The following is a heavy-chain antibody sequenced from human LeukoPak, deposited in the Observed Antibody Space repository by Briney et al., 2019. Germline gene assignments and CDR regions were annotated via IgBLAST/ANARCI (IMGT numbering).Heavy chain of an antibody. CDR3: ARDQRLTMARGIKGYGLDV. Sequence: ASVKVSCKASGYTFTDYYIHWVRQAPGQGPEWMGWINPNGGVTNFAQKFQGRVTMTRDTSISTAHMELSSLRSGDTAVYYCARDQRLTMARGIKGYGLDVWGQGTTVTVSS. J-gene: IGHJ6*02. CDR1: GYTFTDYY. CDR2: INPNGGVT. D-gene: IGHD3-10*01. V-gene: IGHV1-2*02.